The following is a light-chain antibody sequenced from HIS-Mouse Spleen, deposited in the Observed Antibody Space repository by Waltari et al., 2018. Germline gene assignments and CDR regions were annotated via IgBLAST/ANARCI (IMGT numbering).Light chain of an antibody. CDR2: GAS. CDR3: QQYGSSRWT. V-gene: IGKV3-20*01. Sequence: VLTQSPGTLSLSPGDRATLSCRASQSVSSSYLAWYQQKPGHAPRPLIYGASSRATGSPDRFSGSGSGTDFTLTISRLEPEDCAVYYCQQYGSSRWTFGQGTKVEIK. CDR1: QSVSSSY. J-gene: IGKJ1*01.